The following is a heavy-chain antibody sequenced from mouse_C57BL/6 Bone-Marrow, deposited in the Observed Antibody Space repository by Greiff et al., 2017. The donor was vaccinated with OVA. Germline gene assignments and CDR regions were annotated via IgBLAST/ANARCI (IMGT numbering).Heavy chain of an antibody. D-gene: IGHD2-5*01. CDR1: GFTFSSYG. CDR2: ISSGGSYT. J-gene: IGHJ1*03. Sequence: EVKRVESGGDLVKPGGSLKLSCAASGFTFSSYGMSWVRQTPDKRLEWVATISSGGSYTYYPDSVKGRFTISRDNAKNTLYLQMSSLKSEDTAMDYCARHYSNYCWYFDVWGTGTTVTVTS. V-gene: IGHV5-6*01. CDR3: ARHYSNYCWYFDV.